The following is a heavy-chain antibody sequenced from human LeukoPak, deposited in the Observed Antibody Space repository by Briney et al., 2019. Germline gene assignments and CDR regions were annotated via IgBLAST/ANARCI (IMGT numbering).Heavy chain of an antibody. V-gene: IGHV4-59*11. Sequence: SETLSLTCTVSGGSISSHYWSWIRQPPGKGLEWIGYIYYSGSTNYNPSLKSRVTISVDTSKNQFSLKLSSVTAADTAVYYCARDSTSGSGGGYYYYMDVWGKGTTVTVSS. CDR2: IYYSGST. CDR3: ARDSTSGSGGGYYYYMDV. J-gene: IGHJ6*03. CDR1: GGSISSHY. D-gene: IGHD3-10*01.